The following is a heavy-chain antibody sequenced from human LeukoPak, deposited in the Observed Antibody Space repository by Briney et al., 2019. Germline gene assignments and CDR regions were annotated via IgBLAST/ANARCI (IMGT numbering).Heavy chain of an antibody. CDR1: GDSISSYY. J-gene: IGHJ4*02. CDR3: ATEGNNGYNYFDF. D-gene: IGHD5-24*01. CDR2: IHPSGST. Sequence: SETLSLTCTVSGDSISSYYWSWIRQPPGKGLEWIAYIHPSGSTNYNPSLKSRVTISVDTSKNQFSLEVSSVTAADTAVYYCATEGNNGYNYFDFRGQGTLVTVSS. V-gene: IGHV4-59*01.